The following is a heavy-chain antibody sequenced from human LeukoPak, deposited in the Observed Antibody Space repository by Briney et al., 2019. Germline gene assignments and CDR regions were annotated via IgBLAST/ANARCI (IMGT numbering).Heavy chain of an antibody. D-gene: IGHD3-3*01. CDR1: GFTFSSYA. J-gene: IGHJ4*02. Sequence: GGSLRLSCAASGFTFSSYAMHWVRQAPGKGLEWVAFIRHDGSNKYYADSVKGRFTISRDNSKNTLYLQMNSLRAEDTAVYYCAKMVRFLEWIFDYWGQGTLVTVSS. V-gene: IGHV3-30*02. CDR2: IRHDGSNK. CDR3: AKMVRFLEWIFDY.